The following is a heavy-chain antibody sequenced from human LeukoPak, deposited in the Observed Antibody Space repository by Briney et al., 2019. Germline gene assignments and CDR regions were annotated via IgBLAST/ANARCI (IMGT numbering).Heavy chain of an antibody. V-gene: IGHV3-9*03. CDR1: GFTFSSYG. J-gene: IGHJ4*02. CDR2: ISWNSGSI. Sequence: GGSLRLSCAASGFTFSSYGMHWVRQAPGKGLEWVSGISWNSGSIGYADSVKGRFTISRDNAKNSLYLQMNSLRAEDMALYYCAKGLVKYSSGWYFDYWGQGTLVTVSS. D-gene: IGHD6-19*01. CDR3: AKGLVKYSSGWYFDY.